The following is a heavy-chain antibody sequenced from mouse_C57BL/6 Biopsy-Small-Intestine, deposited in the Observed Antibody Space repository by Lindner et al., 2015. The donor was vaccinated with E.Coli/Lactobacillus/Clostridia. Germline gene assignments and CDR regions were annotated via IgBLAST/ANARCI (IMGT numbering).Heavy chain of an antibody. V-gene: IGHV1-42*01. J-gene: IGHJ2*01. CDR3: ASYDYDGVDY. Sequence: VQLQESGPELVKPGASVKISCKASGYSFTGYYMNWVKQSPEKSLEWIGEINPSTGGTTYNQKFKAKATLTVDKSSSTAYMQLKSLTSEDSAVYYCASYDYDGVDYWGQGTTLTVSS. D-gene: IGHD2-4*01. CDR2: INPSTGGT. CDR1: GYSFTGYY.